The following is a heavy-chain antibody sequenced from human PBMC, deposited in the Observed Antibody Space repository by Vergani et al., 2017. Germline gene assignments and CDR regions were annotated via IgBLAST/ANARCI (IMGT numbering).Heavy chain of an antibody. CDR1: GGTFSSYA. J-gene: IGHJ4*02. V-gene: IGHV1-69*11. Sequence: QVQLVQSGAEVKKPGSSVKVSCKASGGTFSSYAISWVRQAPGQGLEWMGRIIPILGTANYAQTFQGRVTITADESTSTAYLELSSLRSEDTAVYYWASQLAHYYGYFYEFDYWGQGTLVTVSS. CDR2: IIPILGTA. CDR3: ASQLAHYYGYFYEFDY. D-gene: IGHD4-17*01.